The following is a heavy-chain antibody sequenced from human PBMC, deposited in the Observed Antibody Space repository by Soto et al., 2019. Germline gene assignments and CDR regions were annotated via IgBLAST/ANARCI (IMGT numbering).Heavy chain of an antibody. V-gene: IGHV4-59*08. D-gene: IGHD3-10*01. CDR2: IYYSGST. Sequence: ETLSLTCTVSGGSISSYYWSWIRQPPGKGLEWIGYIYYSGSTNYNPSLKSRVTISVDTSKNQFSLKLSSVTAADTAVYYCARLGALPLWFGELQSNWFDPCGHGTLV. CDR3: ARLGALPLWFGELQSNWFDP. CDR1: GGSISSYY. J-gene: IGHJ5*02.